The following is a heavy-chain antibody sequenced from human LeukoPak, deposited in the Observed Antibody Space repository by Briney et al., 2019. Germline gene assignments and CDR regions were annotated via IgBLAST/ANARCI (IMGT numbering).Heavy chain of an antibody. CDR1: GGSLNGHY. J-gene: IGHJ4*02. CDR2: GNESGGT. Sequence: SETLSLTCAVYGGSLNGHYWSWIRQPPGKGLEWIGEGNESGGTKFNPSLKSRATISADTSKNQFSLKLSSVTAADTAVYYCAKDRLGHSSGWYGGYWGQGTLVTVSS. V-gene: IGHV4-34*01. CDR3: AKDRLGHSSGWYGGY. D-gene: IGHD6-19*01.